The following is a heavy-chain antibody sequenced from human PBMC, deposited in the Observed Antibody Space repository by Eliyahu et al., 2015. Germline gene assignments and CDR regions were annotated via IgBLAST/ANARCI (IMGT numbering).Heavy chain of an antibody. V-gene: IGHV4-34*01. D-gene: IGHD3-22*01. CDR2: INHSGST. CDR3: ARAVGRGIVVVKDYFDY. CDR1: GGSFSGYY. J-gene: IGHJ4*02. Sequence: QVQLQQWGAGLLKPSETLSLTCAVYGGSFSGYYWSWIRQPPGKGLEWIGEINHSGSTNYNPSLKSRVTISVDTSKNQFSLKLSSVTAADTAVYYCARAVGRGIVVVKDYFDYWGQGTLVTVSS.